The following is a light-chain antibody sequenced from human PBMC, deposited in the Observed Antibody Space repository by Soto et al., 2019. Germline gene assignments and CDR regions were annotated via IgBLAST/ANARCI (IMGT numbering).Light chain of an antibody. J-gene: IGLJ2*01. Sequence: NFMLTQPHSVSESPGKTVTISCTRSSGSIASNYVQWYQQRPGSAPTTVIYEDNQRPSGVPDRFSGSIDSSSNSASLTISGLKTENEADSYCQSYDSNHGVSGGGTKLTVL. CDR2: EDN. CDR1: SGSIASNY. CDR3: QSYDSNHGV. V-gene: IGLV6-57*04.